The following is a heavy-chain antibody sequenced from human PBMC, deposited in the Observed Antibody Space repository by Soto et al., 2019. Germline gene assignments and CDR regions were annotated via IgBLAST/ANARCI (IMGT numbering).Heavy chain of an antibody. CDR2: ISYDGSNK. Sequence: PGGSLRLSCAASGFTFSSYAMHWGRQAPGKGLEWVAVISYDGSNKYYADSVKGRFTISRDNSKNTLYLQMNSLRAEDTAVYYCARVPAARVFDYWGQGTLVTVSS. CDR1: GFTFSSYA. V-gene: IGHV3-30-3*01. CDR3: ARVPAARVFDY. D-gene: IGHD2-2*01. J-gene: IGHJ4*02.